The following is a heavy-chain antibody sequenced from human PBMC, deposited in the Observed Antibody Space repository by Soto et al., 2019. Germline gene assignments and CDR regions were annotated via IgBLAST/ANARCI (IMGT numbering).Heavy chain of an antibody. V-gene: IGHV1-8*01. Sequence: ASVKVSCKASGYTFTSYDINWVRQATGQGFEWMGWMNPNSGNTGYAQKFQGRVTMTRNTSISTAYMELSSLRSEDTAVYYCASPRYCTNGVCDDAFDIWGQGTMVTVSS. CDR1: GYTFTSYD. D-gene: IGHD2-8*01. CDR3: ASPRYCTNGVCDDAFDI. CDR2: MNPNSGNT. J-gene: IGHJ3*02.